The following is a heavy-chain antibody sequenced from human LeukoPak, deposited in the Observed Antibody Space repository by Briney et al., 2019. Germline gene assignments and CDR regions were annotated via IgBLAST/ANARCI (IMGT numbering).Heavy chain of an antibody. CDR2: IDHSGTT. CDR1: GASLRNYY. CDR3: AGSGTYQYSSTSDY. J-gene: IGHJ4*02. Sequence: PSETLSLTCAVYGASLRNYYWSWLRQTPGKGLEWIGEIDHSGTTNYNPSLKSRVTISLDTSKKQFSLKVPSVTAADTAVYYCAGSGTYQYSSTSDYWGQGTLVTVSS. V-gene: IGHV4-34*01. D-gene: IGHD6-13*01.